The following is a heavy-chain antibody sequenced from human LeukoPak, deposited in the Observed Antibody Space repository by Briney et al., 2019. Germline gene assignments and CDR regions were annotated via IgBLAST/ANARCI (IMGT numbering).Heavy chain of an antibody. D-gene: IGHD2-15*01. CDR2: INPILRLA. Sequence: SVKVSCKASGDTFSDYAISWVRQAPGPGLEWMGRINPILRLANYAQKFQGRVTITADKSTSTVYMELSSLRSEDTAVYYCARVPQGGSNPNWFDPWGQGTLVTVSS. CDR1: GDTFSDYA. J-gene: IGHJ5*02. V-gene: IGHV1-69*04. CDR3: ARVPQGGSNPNWFDP.